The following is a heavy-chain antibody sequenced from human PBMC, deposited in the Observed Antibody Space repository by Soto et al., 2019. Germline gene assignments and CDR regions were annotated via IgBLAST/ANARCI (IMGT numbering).Heavy chain of an antibody. J-gene: IGHJ4*02. CDR1: GFSFNPYV. CDR3: AMDVTEGYFDY. CDR2: IRSNTAIT. D-gene: IGHD2-21*02. Sequence: PGGSLRLSCVASGFSFNPYVMAWVRQAPGKGLEWVSAIRSNTAITHYPDSMRGRFTISRVNSENTIFLQMHSLRVEDSAVYYCAMDVTEGYFDYWGQGTLVTVSS. V-gene: IGHV3-23*01.